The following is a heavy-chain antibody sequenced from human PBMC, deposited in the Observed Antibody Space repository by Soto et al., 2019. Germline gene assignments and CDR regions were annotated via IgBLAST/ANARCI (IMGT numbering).Heavy chain of an antibody. CDR1: GYTLTELS. Sequence: ASVKVSCKVSGYTLTELSMHWVRQAPGRGLEWMGRFDPEDGETIYAQKFQGRVTMTEDTSTDTAYMELSSLRSEDTAVYYCAGMVRGVIIDKNWFDPWGQGTLVTVSS. CDR3: AGMVRGVIIDKNWFDP. CDR2: FDPEDGET. D-gene: IGHD3-10*01. V-gene: IGHV1-24*01. J-gene: IGHJ5*02.